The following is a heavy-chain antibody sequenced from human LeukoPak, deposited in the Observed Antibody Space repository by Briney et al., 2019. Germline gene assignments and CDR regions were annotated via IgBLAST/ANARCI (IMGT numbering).Heavy chain of an antibody. CDR2: IYHSGST. J-gene: IGHJ6*03. D-gene: IGHD1-1*01. CDR1: GYSISSGYY. Sequence: PSETLSLTCTVSGYSISSGYYWGWIRQPPGKGLEWIGSIYHSGSTYYNPSLKSRVTISVDTSKNQFSLKLSSVTAADTAVYFCARVSWSPGTSYYYMDVWGKGTTVTVSS. V-gene: IGHV4-38-2*02. CDR3: ARVSWSPGTSYYYMDV.